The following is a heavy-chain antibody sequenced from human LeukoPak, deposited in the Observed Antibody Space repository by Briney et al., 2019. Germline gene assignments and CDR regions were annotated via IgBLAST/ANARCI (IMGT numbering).Heavy chain of an antibody. CDR3: ASQSPPKMIAFDI. CDR1: GYTFTSYG. Sequence: GASVEVSCKASGYTFTSYGISWVRQAPGQGLEWMGWISAYNGNTNYAQKLQGRVTMTTDTSTSTAYMELRSLRSDDTAVYYCASQSPPKMIAFDIWGQGTMVTVSS. D-gene: IGHD3-22*01. J-gene: IGHJ3*02. V-gene: IGHV1-18*01. CDR2: ISAYNGNT.